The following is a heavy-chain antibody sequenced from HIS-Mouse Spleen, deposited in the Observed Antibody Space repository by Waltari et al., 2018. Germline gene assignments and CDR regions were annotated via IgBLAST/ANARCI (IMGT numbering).Heavy chain of an antibody. CDR1: GGSISSSSYY. CDR2: SYYSVRT. CDR3: AREIPYSSSWYDWYFDL. J-gene: IGHJ2*01. D-gene: IGHD6-13*01. Sequence: QLQLQESGPGLVKPSETLSLTCTVSGGSISSSSYYWGWIRQPPGKGLEWIGGSYYSVRTATNPSLKGLVTISVDTSKNQFSLKLSSVTAADTAVYYCAREIPYSSSWYDWYFDLWGRGTLVTVSS. V-gene: IGHV4-39*07.